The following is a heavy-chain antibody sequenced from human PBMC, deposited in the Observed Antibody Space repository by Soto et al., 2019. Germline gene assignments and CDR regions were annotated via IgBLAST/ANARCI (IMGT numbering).Heavy chain of an antibody. J-gene: IGHJ4*01. CDR1: GFTFDDYA. CDR2: ITWNSGNI. CDR3: VKDSYADFHRVLSTAEYFFDY. Sequence: EVQLVESGGGLVRPGRSLRLSCIASGFTFDDYAMHWVRQAPGRGLEWVSGITWNSGNIAYADSVKGRFTIARDDDNNSLYLQMNSLRPEDTALYYCVKDSYADFHRVLSTAEYFFDYWGHGTLVTVSS. V-gene: IGHV3-9*01. D-gene: IGHD2-2*01.